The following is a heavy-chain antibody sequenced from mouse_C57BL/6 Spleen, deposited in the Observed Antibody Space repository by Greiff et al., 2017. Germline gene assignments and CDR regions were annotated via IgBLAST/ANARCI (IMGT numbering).Heavy chain of an antibody. D-gene: IGHD1-1*01. CDR2: IYPGDGDT. CDR3: ARLLRSELGYFDV. Sequence: QVQLKQSGAELVKPGASVKISCKASGYAFSSYWMNWVKQRPGKGLEWIGQIYPGDGDTTYNGKFKGKATLTADKSSSTAYMQRSSLTSEDSAVYFCARLLRSELGYFDVCGTGTTVTVSS. CDR1: GYAFSSYW. J-gene: IGHJ1*03. V-gene: IGHV1-80*01.